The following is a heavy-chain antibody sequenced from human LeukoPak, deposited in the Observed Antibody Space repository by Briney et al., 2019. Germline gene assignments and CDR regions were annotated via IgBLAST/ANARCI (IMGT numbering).Heavy chain of an antibody. D-gene: IGHD4-17*01. Sequence: GGSLRLSCAASEFTFDNYAMSWVRQAPGKGLEWVSVISGSGYYSYYADSVKGRFTVSRDNSKTTLYLQMNSLRADDTAVYYCARGTTVTTSDAFDIWGQGTMVTVSS. CDR3: ARGTTVTTSDAFDI. V-gene: IGHV3-23*01. CDR2: ISGSGYYS. J-gene: IGHJ3*02. CDR1: EFTFDNYA.